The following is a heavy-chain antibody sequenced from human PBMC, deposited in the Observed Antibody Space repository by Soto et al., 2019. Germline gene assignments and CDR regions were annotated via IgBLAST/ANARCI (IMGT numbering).Heavy chain of an antibody. J-gene: IGHJ6*04. Sequence: SETLSLTCTVSGGSVSSGDYFLSWLRQSPGKRLEWIAHIYYSGSTNYNPSLKSRATISVDTSKSQVSLTLTSMTAADAALYYCARSPNYYYYGFEVCGKGTAVTVSS. CDR2: IYYSGST. CDR3: ARSPNYYYYGFEV. D-gene: IGHD3-10*01. CDR1: GGSVSSGDYF. V-gene: IGHV4-61*08.